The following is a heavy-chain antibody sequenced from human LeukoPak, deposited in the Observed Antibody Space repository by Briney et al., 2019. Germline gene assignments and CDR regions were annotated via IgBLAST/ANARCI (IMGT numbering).Heavy chain of an antibody. CDR3: ARVTRSGSYYYYYGMDV. CDR1: GGSLSSYY. V-gene: IGHV4-59*01. J-gene: IGHJ6*02. CDR2: IYYSGST. D-gene: IGHD1-26*01. Sequence: PSETLSLTCTVSGGSLSSYYWSWIRQPPGKGLEWIGYIYYSGSTNYNPSLKSRVTISVDTSKNQFSLKLSSVTAADTAVYYCARVTRSGSYYYYYGMDVWGQGTTVTVSS.